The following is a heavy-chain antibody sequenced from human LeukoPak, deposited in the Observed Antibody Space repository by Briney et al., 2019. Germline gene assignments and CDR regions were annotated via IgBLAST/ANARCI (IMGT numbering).Heavy chain of an antibody. CDR1: GGTFSSYA. J-gene: IGHJ3*02. CDR2: IIPIFGTA. Sequence: SVKVSCKASGGTFSSYAISWVRQAPGQGLEWMGGIIPIFGTANYAQKFQGRVTITADESTSTAYMELSSLRSEDTAVHYCARATGVGDAFDIWGQGTMVTVSS. V-gene: IGHV1-69*01. D-gene: IGHD1-14*01. CDR3: ARATGVGDAFDI.